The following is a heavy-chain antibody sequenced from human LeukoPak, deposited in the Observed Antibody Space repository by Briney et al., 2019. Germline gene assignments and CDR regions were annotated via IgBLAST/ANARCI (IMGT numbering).Heavy chain of an antibody. D-gene: IGHD6-19*01. V-gene: IGHV4-38-2*02. CDR3: ARVSSGPYNWFGP. J-gene: IGHJ5*02. CDR2: IYHSGST. Sequence: KPSETLSLTCTVSGYSISSGYYWGWIRQPPGKGLEWIGSIYHSGSTYYNPSLKSRVTISVDTSKNQFSLKLSSVTAADTAVYYCARVSSGPYNWFGPWGQGTLVTVSS. CDR1: GYSISSGYY.